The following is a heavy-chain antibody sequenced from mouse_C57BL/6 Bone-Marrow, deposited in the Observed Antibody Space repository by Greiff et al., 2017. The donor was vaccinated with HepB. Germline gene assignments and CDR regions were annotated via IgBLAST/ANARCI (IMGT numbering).Heavy chain of an antibody. D-gene: IGHD3-2*02. Sequence: QVQLQQSGPELVKPGASVKISCKASGYAFSSSWMNWVKQRPGKGLEWIGRIYPGDGDTNYNGKFKGKATLTADKSSSTAYMQLSSLTSEDSAVYFCAPLTAQVPFAYWGQGTLVTVSA. J-gene: IGHJ3*01. V-gene: IGHV1-82*01. CDR3: APLTAQVPFAY. CDR1: GYAFSSSW. CDR2: IYPGDGDT.